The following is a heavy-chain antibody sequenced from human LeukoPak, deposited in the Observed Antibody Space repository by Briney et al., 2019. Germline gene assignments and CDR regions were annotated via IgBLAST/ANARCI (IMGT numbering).Heavy chain of an antibody. Sequence: GGSLRLSCAASGFTVSSNYMSWVRQAPGKGLEWVANIKQDGSDKYYVDSVKGRFTIPRDNAQNSLYLHMNSLRVEDTAVYYCVRDVEASNFWSGYANWGQGTLVTVSS. CDR1: GFTVSSNY. V-gene: IGHV3-7*01. J-gene: IGHJ4*02. CDR3: VRDVEASNFWSGYAN. D-gene: IGHD3-3*01. CDR2: IKQDGSDK.